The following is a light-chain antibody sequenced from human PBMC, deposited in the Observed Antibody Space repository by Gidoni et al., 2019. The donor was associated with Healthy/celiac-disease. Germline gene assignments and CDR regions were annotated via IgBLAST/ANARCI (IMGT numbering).Light chain of an antibody. CDR2: DVS. V-gene: IGLV2-14*01. CDR1: SSDVGGYNY. J-gene: IGLJ2*01. CDR3: SSYTSSSRPVV. Sequence: QSALTQPASVSGSPGQPLTISCTGTSSDVGGYNYVSWYQQHPGKAPKLMIYDVSNRPSGVSNRFSGSKSGNTASLTISGLQAEDEADYYCSSYTSSSRPVVFGGGTKLTVL.